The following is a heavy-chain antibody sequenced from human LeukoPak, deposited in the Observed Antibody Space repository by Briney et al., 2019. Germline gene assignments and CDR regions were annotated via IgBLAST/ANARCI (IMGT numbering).Heavy chain of an antibody. CDR2: ISGSGGST. Sequence: GGSLRLSCAASGFTFSSYAMSWVRQAPGKGLEWVSAISGSGGSTYYADSVKGRFTISRDNSKNTLYLQMNSLRAEDTAVYYCAKGGEHWYQLPHHYWGQGTLVTVSS. CDR1: GFTFSSYA. D-gene: IGHD2-2*01. CDR3: AKGGEHWYQLPHHY. J-gene: IGHJ4*02. V-gene: IGHV3-23*01.